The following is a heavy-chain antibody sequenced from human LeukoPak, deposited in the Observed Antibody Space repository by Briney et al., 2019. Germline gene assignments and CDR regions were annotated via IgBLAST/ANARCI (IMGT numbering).Heavy chain of an antibody. V-gene: IGHV4-59*01. D-gene: IGHD6-19*01. Sequence: SETLSLTCTVSGGSISSYYWSWIRQPPGKGLEWIGYIYYSGSTNYNPSLKSRVTISVDTSKNQFSLKLSSVTAADTAVYYCARDGYSSGWSPYYYYYYGMDVWGQGTTVTVSS. CDR1: GGSISSYY. J-gene: IGHJ6*02. CDR3: ARDGYSSGWSPYYYYYYGMDV. CDR2: IYYSGST.